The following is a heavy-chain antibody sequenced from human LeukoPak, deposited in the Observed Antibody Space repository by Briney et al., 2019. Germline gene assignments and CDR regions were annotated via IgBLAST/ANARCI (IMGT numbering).Heavy chain of an antibody. D-gene: IGHD7-27*01. Sequence: ASVKVSCKASGGTFSSYAISWVRQAPGQGLEWMGGIIPIFDTLNYAQKFQDRVTITADESTSTAYMELSSLRSEDTAVYYCARVANWAQYYFDYWGQGTLVTVSS. CDR3: ARVANWAQYYFDY. CDR2: IIPIFDTL. CDR1: GGTFSSYA. J-gene: IGHJ4*02. V-gene: IGHV1-69*01.